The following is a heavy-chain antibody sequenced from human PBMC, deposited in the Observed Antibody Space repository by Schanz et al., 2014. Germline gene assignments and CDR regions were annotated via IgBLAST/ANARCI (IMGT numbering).Heavy chain of an antibody. J-gene: IGHJ6*02. Sequence: EVHLVESGGGLVQPGGSPRLSCAASGITFSSHSFNWVRQAPGKGLEWISYITYNGGTIYYADSVKGRFTISRDNAKNSLYLEMNSLRAEDTAVYYCLAPDYGMDVWGQGTTVTVSS. CDR1: GITFSSHS. CDR3: LAPDYGMDV. V-gene: IGHV3-48*01. CDR2: ITYNGGTI.